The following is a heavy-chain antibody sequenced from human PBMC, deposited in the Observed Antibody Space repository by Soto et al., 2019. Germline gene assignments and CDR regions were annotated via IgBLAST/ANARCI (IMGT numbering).Heavy chain of an antibody. CDR2: IIPIFCTA. Sequence: QVQLVQSGAEVKKPGSSVKVSCKTSEGTFSTYSIVWVRQAPGEGLEWMGGIIPIFCTANYAQKLQVRDTITADKSTNTAFMELSSLKSEDTAMYYCASSIGNNYGVGTNYYFDYWGQGTMVTVSS. V-gene: IGHV1-69*06. J-gene: IGHJ4*02. CDR1: EGTFSTYS. CDR3: ASSIGNNYGVGTNYYFDY. D-gene: IGHD5-18*01.